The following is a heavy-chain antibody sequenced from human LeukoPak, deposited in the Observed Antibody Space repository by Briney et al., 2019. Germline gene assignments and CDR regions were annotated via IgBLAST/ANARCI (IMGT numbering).Heavy chain of an antibody. J-gene: IGHJ4*02. CDR3: ARAHRYFDWSPTYYFDY. V-gene: IGHV4-34*01. D-gene: IGHD3-9*01. CDR2: INHSGST. Sequence: SETLSLTCAVYGGSFSGYYWSWIRQPPGKGLEWIGEINHSGSTNYNPSLKSRVTISVDTSKNQFSLKLSSVTAADTAVYYCARAHRYFDWSPTYYFDYWGQGTLVTVSS. CDR1: GGSFSGYY.